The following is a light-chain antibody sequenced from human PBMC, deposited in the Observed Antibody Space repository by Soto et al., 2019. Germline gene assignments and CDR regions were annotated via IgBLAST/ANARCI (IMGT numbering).Light chain of an antibody. Sequence: QSVLTQPASVSGSPGQSITISCTGTSSDVGSYNLASWYQQHPGTAQKLMISEVTKRPSGVSNRFSGSKSGNTASLTISGLQAEDEADYYCCSYARSHYVFGTGTKVTVL. CDR1: SSDVGSYNL. CDR2: EVT. J-gene: IGLJ1*01. V-gene: IGLV2-23*02. CDR3: CSYARSHYV.